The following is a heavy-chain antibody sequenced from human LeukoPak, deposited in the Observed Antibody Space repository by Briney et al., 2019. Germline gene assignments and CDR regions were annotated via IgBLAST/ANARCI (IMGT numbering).Heavy chain of an antibody. CDR1: GGTFSSYA. CDR2: IIPIFGTA. D-gene: IGHD1-26*01. V-gene: IGHV1-69*13. J-gene: IGHJ4*02. CDR3: ARGILLGRADY. Sequence: ASVKVSCKASGGTFSSYAITWVRQAPGQGLEWMGGIIPIFGTANYAQKFQGRVTITADESTSTAYMELSSLRSEDTAVYYCARGILLGRADYWGQGTLVTVSS.